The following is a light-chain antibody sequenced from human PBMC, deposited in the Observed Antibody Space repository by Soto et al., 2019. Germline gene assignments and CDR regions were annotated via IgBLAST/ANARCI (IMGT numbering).Light chain of an antibody. V-gene: IGKV4-1*01. J-gene: IGKJ1*01. CDR3: QHYYSNPPT. CDR1: QNLLYSPNNKNY. Sequence: DIVMTQSPDSLAASLGERATINCKSSQNLLYSPNNKNYLAWYQQKPGQPPKLIIYWASTRESGVPDRFSGSGSGTDFTLTINSLQAEDVAVYYCQHYYSNPPTFGQGTKVEIK. CDR2: WAS.